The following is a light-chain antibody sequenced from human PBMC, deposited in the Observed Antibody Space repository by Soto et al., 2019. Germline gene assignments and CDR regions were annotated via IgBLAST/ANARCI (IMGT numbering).Light chain of an antibody. V-gene: IGKV1-5*03. CDR1: QSISTW. CDR2: KAS. J-gene: IGKJ2*01. Sequence: DIQMTQSPSTLSASVGDRVTISCRASQSISTWLAWYQQKPGKAPKLLINKASSLESGVPSRFSGRGSGTEFTLTITNLQPDDFATYYCQQYDSDWYTFGQGTKLEIK. CDR3: QQYDSDWYT.